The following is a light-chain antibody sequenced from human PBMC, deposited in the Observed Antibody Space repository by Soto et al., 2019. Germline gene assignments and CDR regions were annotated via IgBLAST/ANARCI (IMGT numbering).Light chain of an antibody. CDR2: DAS. Sequence: EIVLTQSPATLSSSPGERATLSCRASQSVSSYLAWYQQKPGQAPRLLIYDASNRATGIPARFSGSGSGTDFTLTISSLEPEDFAGYYCQQRSKWPPYTFGQGTKLEIK. CDR1: QSVSSY. V-gene: IGKV3-11*01. J-gene: IGKJ2*01. CDR3: QQRSKWPPYT.